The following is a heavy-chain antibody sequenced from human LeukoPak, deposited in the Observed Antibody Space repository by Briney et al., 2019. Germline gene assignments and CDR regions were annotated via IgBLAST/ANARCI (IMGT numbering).Heavy chain of an antibody. CDR2: IKNKTDGGTT. V-gene: IGHV3-15*01. CDR1: GFTFSNAW. CDR3: PTRPPYYAFWSGYFNTPLYFDY. Sequence: GGSLRLSCAASGFTFSNAWMSWVRQAPGKGLEWVGRIKNKTDGGTTDYAAPVKGKFTITKNDSKNRLYPQMNSLKTEDTAVYYCPTRPPYYAFWSGYFNTPLYFDYCGQGNLVTVSS. D-gene: IGHD3-3*01. J-gene: IGHJ4*02.